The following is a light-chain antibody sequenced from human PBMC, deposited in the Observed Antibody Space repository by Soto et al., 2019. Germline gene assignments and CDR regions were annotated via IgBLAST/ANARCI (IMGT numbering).Light chain of an antibody. J-gene: IGKJ5*01. CDR3: QQYGSSPPIT. V-gene: IGKV3-20*01. Sequence: EIVLTQSPGTLSLSPGGRATLSCRASQNVSSSYLAWYQQKSGQAPRLLIYGASSRATDIPDRFSGSGSGTDFTLAISRLEPEDFAVYYCQQYGSSPPITFGQGTRLEIK. CDR2: GAS. CDR1: QNVSSSY.